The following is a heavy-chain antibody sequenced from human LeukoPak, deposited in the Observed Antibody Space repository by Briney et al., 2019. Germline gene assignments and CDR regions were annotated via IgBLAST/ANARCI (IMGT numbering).Heavy chain of an antibody. Sequence: GGSLRLSCAASGFTFSSYWRSWVRQAPGKGLEWVANIKQDGSEKYYVDSVKGRFTISRDNAKNSLYLQMNSLRAEDTAVYYCARTIAVAGQVDYWGQGTLVTVSS. J-gene: IGHJ4*02. D-gene: IGHD6-19*01. CDR3: ARTIAVAGQVDY. CDR2: IKQDGSEK. V-gene: IGHV3-7*01. CDR1: GFTFSSYW.